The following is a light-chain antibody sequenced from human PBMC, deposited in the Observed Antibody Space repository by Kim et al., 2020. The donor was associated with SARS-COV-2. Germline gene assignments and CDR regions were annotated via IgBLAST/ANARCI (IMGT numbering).Light chain of an antibody. CDR3: HVWDSNNVI. Sequence: SYELTQPPSVSVAPGKTATITCAGNNIGGKTVHWYQHKPGQAPVLVVYDDSDRPAGIPERVSGSNSGNTATLIISRVEAGDEADYYCHVWDSNNVIFGGGTQLTVL. V-gene: IGLV3-21*03. J-gene: IGLJ2*01. CDR1: NIGGKT. CDR2: DDS.